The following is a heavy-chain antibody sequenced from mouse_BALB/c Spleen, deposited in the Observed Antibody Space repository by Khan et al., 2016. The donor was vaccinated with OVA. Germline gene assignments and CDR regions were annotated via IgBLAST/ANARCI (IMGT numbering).Heavy chain of an antibody. CDR2: IRSSGST. J-gene: IGHJ4*01. CDR1: GYSITSDYA. D-gene: IGHD2-3*01. CDR3: ARDGSRYNYAMDY. V-gene: IGHV3-2*02. Sequence: EVKLLESGPGLVKPSQSLSLTCTVTGYSITSDYAWNWIRQFPGNKLEWMGYIRSSGSTNYNPSLKSRISITRDTSKNQFFLQLNSVTTEDTATYYCARDGSRYNYAMDYWGEETSVTVSS.